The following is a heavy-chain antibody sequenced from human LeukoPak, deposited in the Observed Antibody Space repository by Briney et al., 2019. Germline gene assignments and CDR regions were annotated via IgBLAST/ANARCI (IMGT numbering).Heavy chain of an antibody. CDR2: ISYDGSNK. Sequence: AXSGFTFSSXXXXWVRQXPGXXXXXXAVISYDGSNKYYADSVKGRFTISRDNSKNTLYLQMNSLRAEDTAVYYCARDVSEQKYYFDYWGQGTLVTVSS. D-gene: IGHD2/OR15-2a*01. CDR1: GFTFSSXX. CDR3: ARDVSEQKYYFDY. J-gene: IGHJ4*02. V-gene: IGHV3-30-3*01.